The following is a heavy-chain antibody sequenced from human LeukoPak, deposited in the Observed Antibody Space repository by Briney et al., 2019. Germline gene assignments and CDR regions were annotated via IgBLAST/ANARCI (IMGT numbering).Heavy chain of an antibody. D-gene: IGHD6-13*01. Sequence: HPGGSLRLSCAASGFSFNTYWMHWVRQAPGKGLEWVANIKEDGSVKQYLGSVKGRFTSSRDNAKSSVYLQMNSLRAEDTAVYYCGAEGGGVDFWGQGTLVTVSS. CDR3: GAEGGGVDF. CDR1: GFSFNTYW. V-gene: IGHV3-7*01. J-gene: IGHJ4*02. CDR2: IKEDGSVK.